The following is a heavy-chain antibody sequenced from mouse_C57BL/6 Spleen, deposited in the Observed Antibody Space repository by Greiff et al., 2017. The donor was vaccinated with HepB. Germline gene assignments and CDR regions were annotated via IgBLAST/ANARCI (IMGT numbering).Heavy chain of an antibody. CDR1: GYTFTSYW. D-gene: IGHD1-1*01. V-gene: IGHV1-53*01. CDR2: INPSNGGT. J-gene: IGHJ4*01. Sequence: QVQLQQPGTELVKPGASVKLSCKASGYTFTSYWMHWVKQRPGQGLEWIGNINPSNGGTNYNEKFKSKATLTVDKSSSTAYMQLSSLTSEDSAVYYCARSTTVVATGDYYAMDYWGQGTSVTVSS. CDR3: ARSTTVVATGDYYAMDY.